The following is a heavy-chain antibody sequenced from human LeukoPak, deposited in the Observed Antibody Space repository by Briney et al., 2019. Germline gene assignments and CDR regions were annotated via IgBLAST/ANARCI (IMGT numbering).Heavy chain of an antibody. V-gene: IGHV3-48*01. CDR1: GFTFSSYS. J-gene: IGHJ4*02. CDR2: ISSSSSTI. Sequence: EGSLRLSCAASGFTFSSYSMNWVRQAPGKGLEWVSYISSSSSTIYYADSVKGRFTISRDNAKNSLYLQMNSLRAEDTAVYYCASREDGDYWGQGTLVTVSS. D-gene: IGHD1-26*01. CDR3: ASREDGDY.